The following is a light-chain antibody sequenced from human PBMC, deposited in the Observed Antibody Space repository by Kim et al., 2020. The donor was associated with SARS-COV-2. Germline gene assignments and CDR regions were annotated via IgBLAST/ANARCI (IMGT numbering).Light chain of an antibody. J-gene: IGKJ4*01. CDR2: AAS. Sequence: ASVGDRVTITCRASQSISDYLNWYRQKPGKAPELLIFAASSLQSGVPSRFSGSGSGTDFSLSISTLQPEDSATYYCQQSLTTPLTFGGGTKVDIK. CDR3: QQSLTTPLT. CDR1: QSISDY. V-gene: IGKV1-39*01.